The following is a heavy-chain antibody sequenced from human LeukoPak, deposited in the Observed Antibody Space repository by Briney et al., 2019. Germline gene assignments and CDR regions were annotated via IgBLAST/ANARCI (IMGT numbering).Heavy chain of an antibody. V-gene: IGHV3-23*01. CDR3: AKQAGGSGSYYYY. D-gene: IGHD3-10*01. J-gene: IGHJ4*02. Sequence: GGSLRLSCAASGFTFGSYAMTWVRQAPGKGLEWVSAISGSGGSTYYADSVKGRFTISRDNSKNTLYLQMSSLRAEDTAVYYCAKQAGGSGSYYYYWGQGTLVTVSS. CDR2: ISGSGGST. CDR1: GFTFGSYA.